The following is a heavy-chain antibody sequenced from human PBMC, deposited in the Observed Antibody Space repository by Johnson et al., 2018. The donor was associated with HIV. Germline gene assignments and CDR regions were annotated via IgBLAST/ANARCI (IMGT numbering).Heavy chain of an antibody. Sequence: QVQLVESGGGVVQPGRSLRLSCAASGFTFGSYALHWVRQAPGKGLEWVAFIRNDGSNKYYADSVKGRFTISRDNSKNTLYLQMNSLRAEDTAVYYCARALPRYDAFDIWGQGTMVTVSS. CDR2: IRNDGSNK. CDR1: GFTFGSYA. J-gene: IGHJ3*02. CDR3: ARALPRYDAFDI. D-gene: IGHD1-14*01. V-gene: IGHV3-30*02.